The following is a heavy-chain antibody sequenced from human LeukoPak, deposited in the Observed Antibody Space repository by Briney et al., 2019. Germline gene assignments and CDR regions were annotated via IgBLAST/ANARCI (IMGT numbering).Heavy chain of an antibody. Sequence: GASLRLSCAASGFTFSSYAMSWVRQAPGKGLEWVSAIGGSVGSTYYADSVKGRFTISRDNSKNTLYLQMNSLRAEDTAVYYCAKDGSSSWSPYYFDYWGQGTLVTVSS. D-gene: IGHD6-13*01. J-gene: IGHJ4*02. CDR1: GFTFSSYA. CDR2: IGGSVGST. V-gene: IGHV3-23*01. CDR3: AKDGSSSWSPYYFDY.